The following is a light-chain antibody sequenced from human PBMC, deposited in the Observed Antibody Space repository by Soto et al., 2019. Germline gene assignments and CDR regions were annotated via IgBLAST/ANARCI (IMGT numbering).Light chain of an antibody. CDR2: DVS. J-gene: IGLJ2*01. CDR3: SSYTSSNTFVV. Sequence: QSVLTQPASVSGSPGQSITISCTGTSSDVGGYSYVSWYQQHPGKAPKLMIYDVSNRPSGVSNRFSGSKSGNTASLTISGLQAEDEADYYCSSYTSSNTFVVFGGGTKVTVL. CDR1: SSDVGGYSY. V-gene: IGLV2-14*01.